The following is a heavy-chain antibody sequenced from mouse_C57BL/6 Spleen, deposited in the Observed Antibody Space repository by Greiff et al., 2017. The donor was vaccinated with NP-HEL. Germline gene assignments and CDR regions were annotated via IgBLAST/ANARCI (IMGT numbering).Heavy chain of an antibody. D-gene: IGHD2-13*01. CDR1: GYTFTSYG. Sequence: QVQLQQSGAELARPGASVKLSCKASGYTFTSYGISWVKQRPGQGLKWIGEIYPRSGNTYYNEKFKGKATLTADKSSSTAYMELRSLTSEDSAVYFCARWGLRTGAMDYWGQGTSVTVSS. CDR3: ARWGLRTGAMDY. V-gene: IGHV1-81*01. J-gene: IGHJ4*01. CDR2: IYPRSGNT.